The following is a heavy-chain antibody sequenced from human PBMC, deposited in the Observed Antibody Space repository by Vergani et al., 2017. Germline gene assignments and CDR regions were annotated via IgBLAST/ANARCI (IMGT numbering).Heavy chain of an antibody. V-gene: IGHV3-30*19. Sequence: QVQLVESGGGVVQPGGSLRLSCAASGFTFSSYGMHWVRQAPGKGLEWVAVISYDGSNKYYADSVKGRFTISRDNSKNTLYLQMNSLRAEDTAVYYCARDRSANYYGSGSPDYYYGMDVWGQGTTVTVSS. CDR1: GFTFSSYG. CDR2: ISYDGSNK. CDR3: ARDRSANYYGSGSPDYYYGMDV. J-gene: IGHJ6*02. D-gene: IGHD3-10*01.